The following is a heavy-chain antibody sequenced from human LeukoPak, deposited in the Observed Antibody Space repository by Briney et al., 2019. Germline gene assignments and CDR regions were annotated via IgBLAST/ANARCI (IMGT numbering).Heavy chain of an antibody. Sequence: ASVKVSCKASGYTFTSYGISWVRQAPGQGLEWMGWISAYNGNTNYAQKLQGSVTMTTDISTSTAYMELRSLRSDDTAVYYCARGGITMVRGVTPAPDYWGQGTLVTVSS. CDR3: ARGGITMVRGVTPAPDY. D-gene: IGHD3-10*01. J-gene: IGHJ4*02. V-gene: IGHV1-18*04. CDR1: GYTFTSYG. CDR2: ISAYNGNT.